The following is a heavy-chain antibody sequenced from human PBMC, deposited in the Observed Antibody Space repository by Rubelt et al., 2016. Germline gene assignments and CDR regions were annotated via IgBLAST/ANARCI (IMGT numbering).Heavy chain of an antibody. CDR3: ANLEVVAATFPFDY. CDR1: GFTFSSYA. J-gene: IGHJ4*02. D-gene: IGHD2-15*01. Sequence: RLSCAASGFTFSSYAMHWVRQAPGKGLEWVAVISYDGSNKYYADSVKGRFTISRDNSKNTLYLQMNSLRAEDTAVYYCANLEVVAATFPFDYWGQGTLVTVSS. V-gene: IGHV3-30*04. CDR2: ISYDGSNK.